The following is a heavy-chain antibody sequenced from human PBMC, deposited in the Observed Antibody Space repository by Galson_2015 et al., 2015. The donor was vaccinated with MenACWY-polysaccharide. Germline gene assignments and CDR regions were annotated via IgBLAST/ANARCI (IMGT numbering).Heavy chain of an antibody. CDR3: ARVEKYSGSYYILH. V-gene: IGHV4-59*01. J-gene: IGHJ4*02. CDR1: GGSISSYR. Sequence: SETLSLTCTVSGGSISSYRWTWIRQPPGKGLEWIGYIHYTGTTKYNPSLTSRVTISVDTSKKDFSLRLSSVTAADTAVYYCARVEKYSGSYYILHWGQGTLVTVSS. CDR2: IHYTGTT. D-gene: IGHD1-26*01.